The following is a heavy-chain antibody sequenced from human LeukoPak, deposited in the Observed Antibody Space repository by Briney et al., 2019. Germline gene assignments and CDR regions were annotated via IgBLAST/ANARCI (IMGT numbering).Heavy chain of an antibody. CDR3: AKGSGYYYMDV. Sequence: PGGSLRLSCAASGFTFSNYAMSWVRQAPGKGLECVSAISGSGGSTYYADSVKGRFTVSRDHSKNTLYLQMNSLRADDTAVYYCAKGSGYYYMDVWGKGTTVTVSS. D-gene: IGHD3-10*01. V-gene: IGHV3-23*01. CDR2: ISGSGGST. J-gene: IGHJ6*03. CDR1: GFTFSNYA.